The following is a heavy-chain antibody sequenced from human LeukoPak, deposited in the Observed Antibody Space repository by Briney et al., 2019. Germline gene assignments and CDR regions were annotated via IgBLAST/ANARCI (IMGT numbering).Heavy chain of an antibody. D-gene: IGHD5-12*01. CDR2: ISGSGGST. Sequence: GGSLRLSCAASGITFSGYAMNWVRQAPGKGLEWVSVISGSGGSTYYADSVKGRFTISRDNSKNTLYLQMNSLKAEDTAVYYCARVGYPFEYWGQGTLVTVSS. CDR1: GITFSGYA. CDR3: ARVGYPFEY. J-gene: IGHJ4*02. V-gene: IGHV3-23*01.